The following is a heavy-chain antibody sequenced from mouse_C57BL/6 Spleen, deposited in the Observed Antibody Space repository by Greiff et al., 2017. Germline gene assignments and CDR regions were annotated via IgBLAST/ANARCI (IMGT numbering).Heavy chain of an antibody. CDR2: IHPNSGST. D-gene: IGHD1-1*01. J-gene: IGHJ1*03. CDR3: ITTVVADWYFDV. CDR1: GYTFTSYW. V-gene: IGHV1-64*01. Sequence: QVQLKQPGAELVKPGASVKLSCKASGYTFTSYWMHWVKQRPGQGLEWIGMIHPNSGSTNYNEKFKSKATLTVDKSSSTAYMQLSSLTSEDSAVYYSITTVVADWYFDVWGTGTTVTVSS.